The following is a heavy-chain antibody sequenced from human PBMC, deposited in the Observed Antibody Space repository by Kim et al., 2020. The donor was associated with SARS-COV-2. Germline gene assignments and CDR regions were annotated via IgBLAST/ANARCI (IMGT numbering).Heavy chain of an antibody. D-gene: IGHD2-21*01. CDR1: GYSFTRYW. Sequence: GESLKISCKVSGYSFTRYWITWVRQMPGKGLEWRGRIDPSDSYTNYSPSFQGHVTISADKSISTAYLQWSSLQASDTAMYYCARNSAPSMTGSSVKNDYWGQGTLVTVSS. CDR3: ARNSAPSMTGSSVKNDY. V-gene: IGHV5-10-1*01. J-gene: IGHJ4*02. CDR2: IDPSDSYT.